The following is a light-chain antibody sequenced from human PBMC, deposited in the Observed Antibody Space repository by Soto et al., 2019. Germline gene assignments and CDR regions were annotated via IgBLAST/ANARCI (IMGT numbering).Light chain of an antibody. CDR2: GAS. J-gene: IGKJ5*01. V-gene: IGKV3-20*01. Sequence: EIVMTQSPATLSVSPGGRATLSCRASQSISDTLAWYQQKPGQAPRLLIYGASSRATGIPDRFSGSGSGTDFTLTISRLEPEDFAVYYCQQYGSSFGQGTRLEIK. CDR3: QQYGSS. CDR1: QSISDT.